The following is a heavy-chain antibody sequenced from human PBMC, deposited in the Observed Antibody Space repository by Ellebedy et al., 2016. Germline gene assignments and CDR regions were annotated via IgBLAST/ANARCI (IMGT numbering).Heavy chain of an antibody. J-gene: IGHJ5*02. Sequence: GESLKISXAASGLTFSGTWMNWVRQAPGKGLEWVSSISSSNNIYYADSVKGRFTVSRDNAKNSMDLEMNSLRAEDTAVYYCARESGRGWFNPWGQGTLVTVSS. D-gene: IGHD1-26*01. CDR3: ARESGRGWFNP. CDR1: GLTFSGTW. V-gene: IGHV3-69-1*01. CDR2: ISSSNNI.